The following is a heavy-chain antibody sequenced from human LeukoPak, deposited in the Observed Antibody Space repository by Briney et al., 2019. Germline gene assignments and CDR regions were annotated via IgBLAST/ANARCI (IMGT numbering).Heavy chain of an antibody. CDR1: GYSISSGYY. D-gene: IGHD3-10*01. Sequence: PSETLSLTCSVSGYSISSGYYWSWVHQAPGQGLEWVSGINWNGGSTGYADSVKGRFTISRDNAKNSLYLQMNSLRAEDTALYYCARDRRAMVRGVINYYYYYMDVWGKGTTVTVSS. V-gene: IGHV3-20*04. CDR2: INWNGGST. CDR3: ARDRRAMVRGVINYYYYYMDV. J-gene: IGHJ6*03.